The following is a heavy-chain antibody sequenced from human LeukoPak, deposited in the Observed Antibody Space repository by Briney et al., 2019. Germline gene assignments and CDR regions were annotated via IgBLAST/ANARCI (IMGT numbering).Heavy chain of an antibody. J-gene: IGHJ6*02. CDR2: ISAYNGNT. CDR1: GYTFTSYD. Sequence: ASVEVSCKASGYTFTSYDINWVRQAPGQGLEWMGWISAYNGNTNYAQKLQGRVTMTTDTSTSTAYMELRSLRSDDTAVYYCARLGRGYYYDYYGMDVWGQGTTVTVSS. CDR3: ARLGRGYYYDYYGMDV. V-gene: IGHV1-18*01.